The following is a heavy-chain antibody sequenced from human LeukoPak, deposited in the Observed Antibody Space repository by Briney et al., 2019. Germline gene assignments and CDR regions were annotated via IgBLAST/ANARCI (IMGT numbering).Heavy chain of an antibody. V-gene: IGHV1-2*04. Sequence: VSVKVSCKASGYTFTGYYMHWVRQAPGQGLEWMGWINPNSGGTNYAQKFQGWVTMTRDTSISTAYMELSRLRSDDTAVYYCARDPSYGSGLMDVWGQGTTVTVSS. J-gene: IGHJ6*02. CDR1: GYTFTGYY. CDR2: INPNSGGT. D-gene: IGHD3-10*01. CDR3: ARDPSYGSGLMDV.